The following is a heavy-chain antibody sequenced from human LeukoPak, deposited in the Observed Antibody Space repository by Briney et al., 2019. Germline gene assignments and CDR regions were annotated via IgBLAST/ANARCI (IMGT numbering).Heavy chain of an antibody. D-gene: IGHD1-26*01. CDR1: GGTFSSYA. CDR3: ARAEDLWDPTVDY. V-gene: IGHV1-69*13. J-gene: IGHJ4*02. CDR2: IIPIFGTA. Sequence: ASVKVSCKASGGTFSSYAISWVRQAPGQGLEWMGGIIPIFGTANYAQKFQGRVTITADESTSTAYMELSSLRSEDTAVNYCARAEDLWDPTVDYWGQGTLVTVSS.